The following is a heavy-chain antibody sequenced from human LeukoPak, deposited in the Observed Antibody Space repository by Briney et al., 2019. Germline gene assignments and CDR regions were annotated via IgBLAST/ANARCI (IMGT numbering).Heavy chain of an antibody. D-gene: IGHD2-15*01. CDR2: ISSSSSYI. J-gene: IGHJ4*02. V-gene: IGHV3-21*01. CDR3: SRGGYCSGGTCFVGDH. Sequence: RGSLKLSCAASGFTFRTDAINWIRQAPGKGLEWVSSISSSSSYIYYADSVKGRFTISRDNAKNSLYLQMNILRAEDTAIYYCSRGGYCSGGTCFVGDHWGQGSLVIVSS. CDR1: GFTFRTDA.